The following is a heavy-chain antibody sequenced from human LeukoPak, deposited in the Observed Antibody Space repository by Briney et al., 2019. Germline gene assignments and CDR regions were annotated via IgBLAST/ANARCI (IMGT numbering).Heavy chain of an antibody. CDR3: ARVPSPGSSTGY. Sequence: GGSLRLSCAASGFTLSSYPMHWVRQTPGKGLEWVAFISYEGISKYYADSVKGRFTISRDNSKNSLILQMNSLKTDDTGVYYCARVPSPGSSTGYWGQGTLVTVSS. D-gene: IGHD3-10*01. CDR1: GFTLSSYP. CDR2: ISYEGISK. V-gene: IGHV3-30-3*01. J-gene: IGHJ4*02.